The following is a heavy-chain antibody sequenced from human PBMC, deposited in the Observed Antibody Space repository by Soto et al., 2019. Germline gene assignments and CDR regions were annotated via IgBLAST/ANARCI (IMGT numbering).Heavy chain of an antibody. Sequence: SETLSLTCTVSGGSISSYYWSWIRQPPGKGLEWIGYIYYSGSTNYNPSLKSRVTISVDTSKNQFSLKLSSVTAADTAVYYCARTLYSNYGDYYYYMDVWGKGTTVTVSS. D-gene: IGHD4-4*01. CDR1: GGSISSYY. V-gene: IGHV4-59*08. CDR3: ARTLYSNYGDYYYYMDV. CDR2: IYYSGST. J-gene: IGHJ6*03.